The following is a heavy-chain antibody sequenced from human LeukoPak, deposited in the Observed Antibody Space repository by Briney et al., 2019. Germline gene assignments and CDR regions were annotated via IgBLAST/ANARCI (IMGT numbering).Heavy chain of an antibody. Sequence: GGSLRLSCAASGFTFSSYGMHWVRQAPGKGLEWVAVIWYGGSNKYYADSVKGRFTISRDNPKNTLYLQMNSLRAEDTAVYYCAKDQRPAASYMDVWGKGTTVTVSS. V-gene: IGHV3-30*02. J-gene: IGHJ6*03. CDR3: AKDQRPAASYMDV. D-gene: IGHD2-2*01. CDR1: GFTFSSYG. CDR2: IWYGGSNK.